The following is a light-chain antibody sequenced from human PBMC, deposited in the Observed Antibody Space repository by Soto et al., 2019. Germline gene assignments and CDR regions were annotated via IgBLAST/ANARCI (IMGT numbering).Light chain of an antibody. Sequence: DIPMTQSPSTLSASVGDRVTITCRASQTIGSWLAWYQQKPGKAPNLLISDASSLENGVPSRFSGSGSGTEFTLTISSLKPDDSATYYCQQYSAFWTFDQGTKVEIK. CDR2: DAS. CDR3: QQYSAFWT. V-gene: IGKV1-5*01. J-gene: IGKJ1*01. CDR1: QTIGSW.